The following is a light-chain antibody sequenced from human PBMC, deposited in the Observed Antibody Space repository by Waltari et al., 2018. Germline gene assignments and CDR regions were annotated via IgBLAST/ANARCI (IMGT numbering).Light chain of an antibody. V-gene: IGLV2-23*02. Sequence: QSALTQPASVSGSPGQSITISCTGTSSDVGNYKRVSWYQQHPGKAPQLMIYEVSKRPSGVSDRFSGSKSGDMASLTISGLQPEDEAEYFCSSYAGSSKGVFGGGTKVTVL. CDR2: EVS. CDR3: SSYAGSSKGV. J-gene: IGLJ2*01. CDR1: SSDVGNYKR.